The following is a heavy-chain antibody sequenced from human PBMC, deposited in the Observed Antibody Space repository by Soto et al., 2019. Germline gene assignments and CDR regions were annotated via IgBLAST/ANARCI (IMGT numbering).Heavy chain of an antibody. Sequence: PSETLSLTCAVYGGSFSGYYWSWIRQPPGKGLEWIGEINHSGSTNYNPSLKSRVTISVDTSKNQFSLKLSSVTAADTAVYYCARGPYDFWSGNYPYYMDVWGKGTTVTVSS. CDR3: ARGPYDFWSGNYPYYMDV. D-gene: IGHD3-3*01. J-gene: IGHJ6*03. V-gene: IGHV4-34*01. CDR2: INHSGST. CDR1: GGSFSGYY.